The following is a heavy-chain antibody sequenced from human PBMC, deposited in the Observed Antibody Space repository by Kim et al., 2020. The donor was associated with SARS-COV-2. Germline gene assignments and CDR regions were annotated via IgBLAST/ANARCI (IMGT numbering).Heavy chain of an antibody. CDR2: ISSSSSYI. J-gene: IGHJ6*03. D-gene: IGHD1-1*01. Sequence: GGSLRLSCAASGFTFSSYSMNWVRQAPGKGLEWVSSISSSSSYIYYADSVKGRFTISRDNAKNSLYLQMNSLRAEDTAVYYCARVKTTRRNYYYMDVWGKGTTVTVSS. V-gene: IGHV3-21*01. CDR3: ARVKTTRRNYYYMDV. CDR1: GFTFSSYS.